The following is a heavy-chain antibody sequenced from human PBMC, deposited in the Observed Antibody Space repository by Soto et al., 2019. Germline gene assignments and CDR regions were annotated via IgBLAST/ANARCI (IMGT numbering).Heavy chain of an antibody. CDR3: AKGRGGSGSLTPRVDF. CDR2: ISCGGDTT. D-gene: IGHD3-10*01. CDR1: GFTFNNYA. J-gene: IGHJ4*02. V-gene: IGHV3-23*01. Sequence: EVQLLGSGGGLVQPGGSLRLSCAASGFTFNNYAMTWVRQAPGKGLEWVSAISCGGDTTSYADSVKGRFTVSRDGSKNTLYLQRSSLRAEDTALYYCAKGRGGSGSLTPRVDFWGQGTLVTVSS.